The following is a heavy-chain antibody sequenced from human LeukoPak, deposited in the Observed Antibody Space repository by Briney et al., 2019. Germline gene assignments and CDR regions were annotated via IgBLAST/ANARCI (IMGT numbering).Heavy chain of an antibody. CDR1: GYTFTSYD. D-gene: IGHD1-14*01. Sequence: ASVKVSCKASGYTFTSYDINWVRQATGQGLEWMGWMNPNSGNTGYAQKFQGRVTMTRNTSISTAYMELSSLRSEDTAVYCCARVSLRYRRAFDIWGQGTMVTVSS. V-gene: IGHV1-8*01. CDR2: MNPNSGNT. J-gene: IGHJ3*02. CDR3: ARVSLRYRRAFDI.